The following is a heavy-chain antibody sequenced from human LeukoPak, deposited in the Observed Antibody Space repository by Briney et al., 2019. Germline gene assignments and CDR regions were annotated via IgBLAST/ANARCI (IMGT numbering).Heavy chain of an antibody. CDR1: GFTFSDYY. V-gene: IGHV3-11*01. CDR3: ARGSFYYYYYYMDV. J-gene: IGHJ6*03. Sequence: PGGSLRLSCAASGFTFSDYYMSWICQAPGKGLEWVSYISSGSTIYYADSVKGRFTISRDNAKNSLYLQMNSLRAEDTAVYYCARGSFYYYYYYMDVWGKGTTVTVSS. CDR2: ISSGSTI.